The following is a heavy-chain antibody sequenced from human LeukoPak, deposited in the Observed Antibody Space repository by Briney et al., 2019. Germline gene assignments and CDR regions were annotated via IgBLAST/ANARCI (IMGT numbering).Heavy chain of an antibody. Sequence: NSSETLSLNCTVSGGSISSYYWSWIRQPAGKGLEWIGYIYYSGSTNYNPSLKSRVTISVDTSKNQFSLKLSSVTAADTAVYYCARADGVLWFGETIAPYFDYWGQGTLVTVSS. V-gene: IGHV4-59*01. D-gene: IGHD3-10*01. CDR1: GGSISSYY. CDR3: ARADGVLWFGETIAPYFDY. J-gene: IGHJ4*02. CDR2: IYYSGST.